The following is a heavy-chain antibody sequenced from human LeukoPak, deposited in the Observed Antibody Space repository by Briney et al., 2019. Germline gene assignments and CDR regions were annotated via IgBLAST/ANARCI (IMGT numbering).Heavy chain of an antibody. Sequence: ASVKVSCKASGYTFTSYYMHWVRQAPGQGLEWMGIINPSGGSTSYAQKLQGRVTMTRDMSTSTVYMELSSLRSEDTAVYYCARASAVAGPLGYWGQGTLVTVSS. CDR1: GYTFTSYY. J-gene: IGHJ4*02. V-gene: IGHV1-46*01. D-gene: IGHD6-19*01. CDR3: ARASAVAGPLGY. CDR2: INPSGGST.